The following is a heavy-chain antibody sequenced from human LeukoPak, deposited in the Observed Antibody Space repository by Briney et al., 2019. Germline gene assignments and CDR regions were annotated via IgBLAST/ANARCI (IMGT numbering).Heavy chain of an antibody. Sequence: PSETLSLTCTVSGGYFSSYYWSWIRQPPGRGLEWIGYIYYTGSTNYNPSLGGRVSISVHTSKDQFSLKLSSVTAADTAVYYCARHRAYSSSSPFDYWGQGGLVTVSS. J-gene: IGHJ4*02. V-gene: IGHV4-59*01. CDR1: GGYFSSYY. D-gene: IGHD6-6*01. CDR3: ARHRAYSSSSPFDY. CDR2: IYYTGST.